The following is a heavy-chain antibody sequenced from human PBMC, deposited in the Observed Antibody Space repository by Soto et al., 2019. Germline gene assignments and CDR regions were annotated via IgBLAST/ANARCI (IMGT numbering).Heavy chain of an antibody. D-gene: IGHD5-12*01. CDR3: EGSWT. Sequence: EVQLVVSGGGSVQPGGSLRLSCEVSGFTLTNDAMRWVRQAPGKGLEWVSQISASGDRTYYADSVKGRFTISKDSSKNTLFLQMNSLRGEDSAVYYCEGSWTWGQGTMVTVSS. CDR1: GFTLTNDA. CDR2: ISASGDRT. J-gene: IGHJ3*01. V-gene: IGHV3-23*04.